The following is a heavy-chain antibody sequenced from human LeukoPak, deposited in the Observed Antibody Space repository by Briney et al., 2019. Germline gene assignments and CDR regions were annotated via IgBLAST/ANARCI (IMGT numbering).Heavy chain of an antibody. CDR3: ARDHYSTVGWFDP. CDR2: IIPIFGTA. V-gene: IGHV1-69*06. D-gene: IGHD2-2*01. CDR1: GGTFSSYA. J-gene: IGHJ5*02. Sequence: ASVKVSCKASGGTFSSYAISWVRQAPGQGLEWMGGIIPIFGTANYAQKFQGRVTITADKSTSTAYMELSSLRSEDTAVYYCARDHYSTVGWFDPWGQGTLVTVSS.